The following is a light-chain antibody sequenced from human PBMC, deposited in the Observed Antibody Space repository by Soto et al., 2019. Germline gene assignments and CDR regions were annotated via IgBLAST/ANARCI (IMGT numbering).Light chain of an antibody. J-gene: IGKJ5*01. CDR2: DAS. Sequence: EIVLTQSPATLSLSPGERATLSCWASQSIRNSLAWYQQKPGQAPRLLIYDASTRATGIPARFSGSVSGTDFTLTISSLEPEDFAVYYCQQRGEWPPGATFGQGTRLEIK. CDR3: QQRGEWPPGAT. V-gene: IGKV3-11*01. CDR1: QSIRNS.